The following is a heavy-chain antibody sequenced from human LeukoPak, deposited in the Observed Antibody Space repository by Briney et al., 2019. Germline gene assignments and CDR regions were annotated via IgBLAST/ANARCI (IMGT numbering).Heavy chain of an antibody. D-gene: IGHD3-9*01. CDR3: VKRARALSGYPGGNWFDS. CDR1: GFTFGSYE. Sequence: QAGGSLRLSCVASGFTFGSYEMNWVRQAPGKGLEWVSYIGTITSTTYYADSVKGRFTVSRDDAKSSLYLQMSSLRAEDTAVYYCVKRARALSGYPGGNWFDSWGQGTLVTVSS. V-gene: IGHV3-48*03. CDR2: IGTITSTT. J-gene: IGHJ5*01.